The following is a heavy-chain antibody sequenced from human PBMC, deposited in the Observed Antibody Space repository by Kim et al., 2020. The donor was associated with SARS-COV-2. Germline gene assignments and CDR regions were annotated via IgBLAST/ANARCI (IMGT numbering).Heavy chain of an antibody. D-gene: IGHD3-10*01. CDR1: GFTFSNYG. Sequence: GGSLRLSCAASGFTFSNYGMGWVRQAPGKGLEWVSTIGSTGGNTYYADSVKGRFTVSRDNSENILYLQMNSLRADDTAIYYCAKFLPRAAKAFDYWGQGVLVTVSS. V-gene: IGHV3-23*01. CDR3: AKFLPRAAKAFDY. CDR2: IGSTGGNT. J-gene: IGHJ4*02.